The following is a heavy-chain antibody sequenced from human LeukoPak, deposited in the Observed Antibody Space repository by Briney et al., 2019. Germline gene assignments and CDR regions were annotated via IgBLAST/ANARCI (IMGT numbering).Heavy chain of an antibody. Sequence: GASVTVSCKASGYTFTIYAMHWLRQPPGQGLEWMGWITPSGGTNYPQKFQGRVAITRDTSISTAYMDLSRLTSDDTAVYYCARDRYGDGFAHFDYWGEGALVTVSS. CDR1: GYTFTIYA. J-gene: IGHJ4*02. CDR3: ARDRYGDGFAHFDY. D-gene: IGHD5-24*01. V-gene: IGHV1-2*02. CDR2: ITPSGGT.